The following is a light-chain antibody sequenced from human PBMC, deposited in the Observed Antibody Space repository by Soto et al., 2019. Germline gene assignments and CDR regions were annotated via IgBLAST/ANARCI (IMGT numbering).Light chain of an antibody. V-gene: IGKV1-39*01. CDR1: QSISSY. CDR3: QQSYSTPP. Sequence: DIQMTQSPSSLSASVGDRVTITCRASQSISSYLNWYQQKPGKAPKLLIYAASSLQSGVPSRFSGSGSGTDFTLTISSLHPEDFATYYCQQSYSTPPFGPGTKVHIK. CDR2: AAS. J-gene: IGKJ3*01.